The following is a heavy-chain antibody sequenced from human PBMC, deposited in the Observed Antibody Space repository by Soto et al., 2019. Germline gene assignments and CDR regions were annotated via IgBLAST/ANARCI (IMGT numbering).Heavy chain of an antibody. D-gene: IGHD2-21*01. CDR1: CGSISSGGYS. CDR3: ARAKHCDTAGCRMGHFGS. V-gene: IGHV4-30-2*01. Sequence: SETLSLTFAVSCGSISSGGYSWGLIRQPPGKGLEWIGYIYHSGSTYYNPSLKSRVTISVDRSKNQFSLKLNSVTSADTAVYYCARAKHCDTAGCRMGHFGSWGQGALVTVSS. J-gene: IGHJ4*02. CDR2: IYHSGST.